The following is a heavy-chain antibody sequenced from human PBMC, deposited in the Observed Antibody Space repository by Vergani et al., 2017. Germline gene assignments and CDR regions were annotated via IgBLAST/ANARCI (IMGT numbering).Heavy chain of an antibody. CDR1: GFTFSNFG. V-gene: IGHV3-30*02. J-gene: IGHJ5*02. CDR3: AKDWRDSKDGLPDA. D-gene: IGHD2-21*02. CDR2: IGKDGINI. Sequence: QVHLVESAGGVVQPGGSLRLSCVSSGFTFSNFGMHWIRQAPGKGLDWLAYIGKDGINIRYRDAVKARFTVSTDNSKEILYLQMDSLRNEDTALYYCAKDWRDSKDGLPDAWCPRTLVIVAS.